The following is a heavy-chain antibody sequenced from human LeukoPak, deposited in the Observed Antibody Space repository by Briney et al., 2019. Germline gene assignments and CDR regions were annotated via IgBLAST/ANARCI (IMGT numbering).Heavy chain of an antibody. V-gene: IGHV4-59*01. CDR1: GGSISSYY. J-gene: IGHJ4*02. CDR3: ARGAIVKGGYFDY. CDR2: IYYSGST. Sequence: SETLSLTCTVSGGSISSYYWSWIRQPPGKGLEWIGYIYYSGSTNYNPSLKSRVTISVDTSKNQFSLKLSSVTAADTAVYYCARGAIVKGGYFDYWGQGTLVTVSS. D-gene: IGHD2-21*01.